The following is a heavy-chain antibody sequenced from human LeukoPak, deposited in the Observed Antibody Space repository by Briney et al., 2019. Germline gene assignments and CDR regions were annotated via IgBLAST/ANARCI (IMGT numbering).Heavy chain of an antibody. CDR2: IKPDGSEK. V-gene: IGHV3-7*03. J-gene: IGHJ2*01. D-gene: IGHD5-18*01. Sequence: PGGSLRLSCAASGFTFSSYWMSWVRQAPGKGLEWVANIKPDGSEKYYVDSVKGRFTISRDNSKNTLYLQMNSLRAEDTAVYYCARAPGDEWIHWYFDLWGRGTLVTVSS. CDR1: GFTFSSYW. CDR3: ARAPGDEWIHWYFDL.